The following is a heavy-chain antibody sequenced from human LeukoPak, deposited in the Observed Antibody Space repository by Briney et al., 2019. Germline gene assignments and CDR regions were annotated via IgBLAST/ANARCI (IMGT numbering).Heavy chain of an antibody. J-gene: IGHJ4*02. CDR3: AKEYFFDY. Sequence: GGSLRLSCAASGFTFSSYSMNWVRQAPGKGLEWVSYISSSSSTIYYADSVKGRFTISRDNSKNTLFLQMNSLRAEDTAVYYCAKEYFFDYWGQGTLVTVSS. D-gene: IGHD3-10*01. V-gene: IGHV3-48*01. CDR1: GFTFSSYS. CDR2: ISSSSSTI.